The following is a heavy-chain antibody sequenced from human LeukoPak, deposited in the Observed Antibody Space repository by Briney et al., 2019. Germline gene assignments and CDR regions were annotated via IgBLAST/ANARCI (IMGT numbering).Heavy chain of an antibody. CDR1: GGSFSGYY. Sequence: SETLSLTCTVYGGSFSGYYWSWIRQPPGKGLEWIGEINHSGSTNYNPSLKSRVTISVDISKNQFSLKLSSVTAADTAVYYCARSDYGDYEGQYYFDYWGQGTLVTVFS. J-gene: IGHJ4*02. CDR3: ARSDYGDYEGQYYFDY. CDR2: INHSGST. D-gene: IGHD4-17*01. V-gene: IGHV4-34*01.